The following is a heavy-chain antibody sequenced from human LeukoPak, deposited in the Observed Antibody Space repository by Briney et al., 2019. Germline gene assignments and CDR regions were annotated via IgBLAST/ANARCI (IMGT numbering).Heavy chain of an antibody. CDR3: ARQIIVGATTAHFDY. V-gene: IGHV1-46*03. J-gene: IGHJ4*02. CDR1: GCTFTSYY. Sequence: ASVKVSCKASGCTFTSYYMHWVRQAPGRGLEWMGIINPSGGSTSYAQKSQGRVTMTRDTSTSTVYMELSSLRSEDTAVYYCARQIIVGATTAHFDYWGQGTLVTVSS. CDR2: INPSGGST. D-gene: IGHD1-26*01.